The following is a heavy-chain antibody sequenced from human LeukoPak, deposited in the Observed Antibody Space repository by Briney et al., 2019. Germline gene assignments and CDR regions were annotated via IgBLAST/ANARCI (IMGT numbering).Heavy chain of an antibody. J-gene: IGHJ4*02. V-gene: IGHV1-2*02. Sequence: ASVTVPYKASGYTFRGYYIHWVRQAPGQGLEWMGWVYPNSGGTNYAQKFQGRVTMTRDTSISTAFMQLSRLRSDDTAFYYCAGGDYSGSGSLLLCWVRGTLVTVSS. CDR1: GYTFRGYY. CDR3: AGGDYSGSGSLLLC. D-gene: IGHD3-10*01. CDR2: VYPNSGGT.